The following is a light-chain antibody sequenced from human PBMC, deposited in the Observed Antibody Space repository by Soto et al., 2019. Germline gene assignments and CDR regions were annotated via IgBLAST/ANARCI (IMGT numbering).Light chain of an antibody. J-gene: IGKJ1*01. Sequence: EIVMTQSPATLSVSPGERATLSCRASQSVSTNLVWYQQKPGQAPRLLIYGASTRATGIPARFSGSGSGTEFTLTISSLQSEDFAVYYCQQYNKWPQTFGQGTKVEIK. CDR1: QSVSTN. CDR2: GAS. V-gene: IGKV3-15*01. CDR3: QQYNKWPQT.